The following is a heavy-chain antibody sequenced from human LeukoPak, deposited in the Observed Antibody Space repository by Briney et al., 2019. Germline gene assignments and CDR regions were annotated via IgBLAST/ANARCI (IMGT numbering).Heavy chain of an antibody. CDR3: ARGVDILTLKFDY. Sequence: SETLSLTCAVYGGSFSGYYWSWIRQPPGKGLEWIGEINHSGSTNYSPSLKSRVTISVDTSKNQFSLKLSSVTAADTAVYYCARGVDILTLKFDYWGQGTLVTVSS. CDR1: GGSFSGYY. D-gene: IGHD3-9*01. J-gene: IGHJ4*02. V-gene: IGHV4-34*01. CDR2: INHSGST.